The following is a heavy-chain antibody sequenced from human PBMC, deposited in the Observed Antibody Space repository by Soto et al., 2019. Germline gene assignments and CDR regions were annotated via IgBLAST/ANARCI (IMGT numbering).Heavy chain of an antibody. D-gene: IGHD3-10*01. CDR1: GGSISSYY. J-gene: IGHJ6*02. Sequence: QVQLQESDPGLVKPSETLSLTCTVSGGSISSYYWSWIRQPPGKGLEWIGYIYYSGSTNYNPSLKSRVTISVDTSKNQFSLKLSSVTAADTAVYYCARDTMGFGNYYYGMDVWGQGTTVTVSS. CDR3: ARDTMGFGNYYYGMDV. V-gene: IGHV4-59*01. CDR2: IYYSGST.